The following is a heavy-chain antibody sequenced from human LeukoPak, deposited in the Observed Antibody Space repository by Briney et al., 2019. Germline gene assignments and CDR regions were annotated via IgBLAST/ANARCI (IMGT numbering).Heavy chain of an antibody. CDR3: ARRPREYYDSSGYSFRGSTNFDY. D-gene: IGHD3-22*01. Sequence: PSGTLSLTCAVSGGSISSSNWWSWVRQPPGKGLEWIGEIYHSGSTNYNPSLKSRVTISVDKSKNQFSLKLSSVTAADTAVYYCARRPREYYDSSGYSFRGSTNFDYWGQGTLVTVSS. V-gene: IGHV4-4*02. CDR1: GGSISSSNW. CDR2: IYHSGST. J-gene: IGHJ4*02.